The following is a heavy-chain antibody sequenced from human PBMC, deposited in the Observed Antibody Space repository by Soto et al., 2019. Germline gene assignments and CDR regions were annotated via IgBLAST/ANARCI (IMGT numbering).Heavy chain of an antibody. V-gene: IGHV1-18*01. CDR1: GYTFTSYG. J-gene: IGHJ5*02. Sequence: QVQLVQSGAEVKKPGASVKVSCKASGYTFTSYGISWVRQAPGQGLVWMVWISAYNGNTNYAQKHQGRVTMTPETSTSTADRELRSLRSDDTAVYYCASLAVAGNFGWFDPWGQGTLVTVSS. CDR2: ISAYNGNT. CDR3: ASLAVAGNFGWFDP. D-gene: IGHD6-19*01.